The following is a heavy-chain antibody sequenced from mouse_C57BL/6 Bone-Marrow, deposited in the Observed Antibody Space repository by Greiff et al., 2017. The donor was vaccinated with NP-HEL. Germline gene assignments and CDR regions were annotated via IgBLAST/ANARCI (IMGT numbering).Heavy chain of an antibody. V-gene: IGHV1-78*01. CDR3: ARDGNYEGYFDV. CDR1: GYTFTDHT. D-gene: IGHD2-1*01. CDR2: IYPRDGST. J-gene: IGHJ1*03. Sequence: QVQLQQSDAELVKPGASVKISCKVSGYTFTDHTIHWMKQRPEQGLEWMGYIYPRDGSTKYNEKFKGKATLTADKSSSTADMQLNSLTSEDSAVYFCARDGNYEGYFDVWGTGTTVTVSS.